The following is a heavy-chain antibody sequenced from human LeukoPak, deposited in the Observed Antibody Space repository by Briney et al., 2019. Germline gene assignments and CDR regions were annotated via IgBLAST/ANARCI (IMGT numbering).Heavy chain of an antibody. J-gene: IGHJ4*02. V-gene: IGHV4-59*01. D-gene: IGHD3-22*01. CDR1: GGSISSYY. CDR3: ARDTDYYDSSGYRQPYYFDY. Sequence: SETLSLTCTVSGGSISSYYWSWIRQPPGKGLEWIGYIYCSGSTNYNPSLKSRVTISVDTSKNQFSLKLSSVTAADTAVYYCARDTDYYDSSGYRQPYYFDYWGQGTLVTVSS. CDR2: IYCSGST.